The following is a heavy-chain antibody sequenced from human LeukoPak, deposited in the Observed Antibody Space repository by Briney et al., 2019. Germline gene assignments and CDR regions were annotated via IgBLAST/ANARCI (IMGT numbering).Heavy chain of an antibody. Sequence: SETLSLTCTVSGGSISSSSYYWGWIRQPPGKGLEWIGSIYYSGSTYYNPSLKSRVTISVDTSKNQFSLKLSSVTAAGTAVYYCAREGDDYGDYYFDYWGQGTLVTVSS. CDR3: AREGDDYGDYYFDY. D-gene: IGHD4-17*01. CDR2: IYYSGST. V-gene: IGHV4-39*02. CDR1: GGSISSSSYY. J-gene: IGHJ4*02.